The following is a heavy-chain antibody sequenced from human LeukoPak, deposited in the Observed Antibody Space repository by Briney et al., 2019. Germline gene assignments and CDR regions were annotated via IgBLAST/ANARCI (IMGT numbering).Heavy chain of an antibody. J-gene: IGHJ4*02. V-gene: IGHV1-18*01. CDR3: ARGLEAAALHPYDF. CDR1: GYTFTSYG. D-gene: IGHD6-13*01. Sequence: ASVKVSCKASGYTFTSYGISWVRQAPGQGLEWMGWSSAYNGHTNYAQEFQGRVTMTTDTSTSTAYMELRSLRFDDSAVYYCARGLEAAALHPYDFWGQGTLVTVSS. CDR2: SSAYNGHT.